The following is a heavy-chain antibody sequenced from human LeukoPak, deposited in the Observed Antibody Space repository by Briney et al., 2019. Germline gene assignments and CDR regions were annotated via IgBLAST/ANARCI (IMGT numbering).Heavy chain of an antibody. J-gene: IGHJ4*02. CDR2: INHSGST. CDR1: GGSFSGYY. CDR3: ATREDTALTGVIDY. V-gene: IGHV4-34*01. Sequence: PSETLSLTCAVYGGSFSGYYWSWIRQPPGKGLEWIGEINHSGSTNYNPSLKSRVTISVDTSKNQFSLKLSSVTAADTAVYYCATREDTALTGVIDYWGQGTLVTVSS. D-gene: IGHD5-18*01.